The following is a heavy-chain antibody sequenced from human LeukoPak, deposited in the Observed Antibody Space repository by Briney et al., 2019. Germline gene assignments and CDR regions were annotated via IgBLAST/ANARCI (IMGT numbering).Heavy chain of an antibody. Sequence: GGSLRLSCAASGFTFSSYSMNWVRQAPGKGLEWVAVISYDGSNKYYADSVKGRFTISRDNSKNTLYLQMNSLRAEDTAVYYCARVSRVGAVSYYYYYMDVWGKGTTVTVSS. CDR1: GFTFSSYS. CDR2: ISYDGSNK. D-gene: IGHD1-26*01. J-gene: IGHJ6*03. CDR3: ARVSRVGAVSYYYYYMDV. V-gene: IGHV3-30*03.